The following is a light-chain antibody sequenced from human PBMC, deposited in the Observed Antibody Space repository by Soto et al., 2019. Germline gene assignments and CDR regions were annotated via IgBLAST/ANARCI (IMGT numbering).Light chain of an antibody. CDR1: QTIRRW. Sequence: DIEMTQSPSTLSASVGDRVTITCRASQTIRRWLAWYQQRPGKAPKVLIYDASTLESGVPARFSGSGSETQFTLTISILQPEDSATYYCQHYDSEPWTFGQGTKMDIK. V-gene: IGKV1-5*01. J-gene: IGKJ1*01. CDR2: DAS. CDR3: QHYDSEPWT.